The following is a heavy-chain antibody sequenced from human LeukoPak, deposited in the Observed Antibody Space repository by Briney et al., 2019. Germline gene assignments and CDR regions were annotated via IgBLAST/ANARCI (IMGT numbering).Heavy chain of an antibody. V-gene: IGHV4-38-2*02. Sequence: PSETLSLTCTVSGYSISSNYYWGWIRQPPGKGLEWIGSIYHSGSTYYNPSLKSRVTISVDTSKNQVSLKLTFVTAADTAVYYCATSRFSGGLGRFDPWGQGTLVTVSS. CDR3: ATSRFSGGLGRFDP. CDR2: IYHSGST. D-gene: IGHD3-10*01. CDR1: GYSISSNYY. J-gene: IGHJ5*02.